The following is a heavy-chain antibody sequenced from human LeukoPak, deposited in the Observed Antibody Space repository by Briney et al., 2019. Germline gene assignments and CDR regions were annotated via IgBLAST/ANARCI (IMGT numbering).Heavy chain of an antibody. D-gene: IGHD3-10*01. Sequence: PSQTLSLTCALSGDGFSSNRAAWNWVRQSPSRGLEWLGRTYYRSKWYNEYAVSVKSRITIDPDTSKNQFSLQLSSVTPEDTAVYFCVRSTAGSGRPMDVWGKGTTVIVSS. CDR1: GDGFSSNRAA. J-gene: IGHJ6*04. CDR2: TYYRSKWYN. V-gene: IGHV6-1*01. CDR3: VRSTAGSGRPMDV.